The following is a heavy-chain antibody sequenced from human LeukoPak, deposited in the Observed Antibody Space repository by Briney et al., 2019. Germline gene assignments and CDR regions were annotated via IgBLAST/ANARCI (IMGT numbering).Heavy chain of an antibody. V-gene: IGHV4-30-4*07. CDR2: IYYSGST. Sequence: SQTLSLTCAVSGGSISSGGYPWSWIRQPPGKGLEWIGYIYYSGSTYYNPSLKSRVTISVDTSKNQFSLKLSSVTAADTAVYYCARDPFYDSSGYSAQGYWGQGTLVTVSS. CDR3: ARDPFYDSSGYSAQGY. J-gene: IGHJ4*02. CDR1: GGSISSGGYP. D-gene: IGHD3-22*01.